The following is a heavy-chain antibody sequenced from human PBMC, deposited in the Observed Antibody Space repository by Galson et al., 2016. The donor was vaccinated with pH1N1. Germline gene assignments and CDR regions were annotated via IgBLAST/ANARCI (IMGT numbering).Heavy chain of an antibody. CDR1: GGSISNDYYY. D-gene: IGHD5-24*01. CDR2: IYYSGTT. Sequence: TLSLTCTVSGGSISNDYYYWSWIRQPPGKGVEWIGYIYYSGTTYYNPSLKSRVTISIDTSKNQFSLKVTSVTAADTAGYYCARVGATMTATGAFDMWGQGTMVTVYS. J-gene: IGHJ3*02. V-gene: IGHV4-30-4*08. CDR3: ARVGATMTATGAFDM.